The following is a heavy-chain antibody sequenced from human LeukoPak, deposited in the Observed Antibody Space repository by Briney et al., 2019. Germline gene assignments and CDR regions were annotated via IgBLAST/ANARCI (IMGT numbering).Heavy chain of an antibody. J-gene: IGHJ3*02. V-gene: IGHV3-30*04. CDR1: GLTFSRYA. CDR3: ARVLRYDNSGHDSFDI. Sequence: GRSLRLSCAASGLTFSRYAMHWVRQAPGMGLAWVAVISDDGGNEYYLESVKGRFTISRDNSKNTLYLQMNSLRAEDTAVYYCARVLRYDNSGHDSFDIWGQGTMVIVSS. CDR2: ISDDGGNE. D-gene: IGHD3-22*01.